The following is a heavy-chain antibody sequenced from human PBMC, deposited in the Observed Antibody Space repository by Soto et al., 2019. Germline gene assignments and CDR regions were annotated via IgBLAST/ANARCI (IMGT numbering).Heavy chain of an antibody. CDR3: ARNLEETGIFSWGPVSKVGDYFDN. J-gene: IGHJ4*02. V-gene: IGHV4-4*09. D-gene: IGHD1-20*01. CDR2: IYKTGRT. Sequence: QVQLQESGPGLVKPSETLSLTCTVSGGSISSYFWSWIRQPPGKGLERIGYIYKTGRTNYNPSLKSPVSISVDTSKNQLSLNLGSVTAADTAVYYCARNLEETGIFSWGPVSKVGDYFDNWGQGTLVTVSS. CDR1: GGSISSYF.